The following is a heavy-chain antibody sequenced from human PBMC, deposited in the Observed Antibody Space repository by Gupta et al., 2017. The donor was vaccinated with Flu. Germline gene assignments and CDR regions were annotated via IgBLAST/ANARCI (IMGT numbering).Heavy chain of an antibody. D-gene: IGHD3-3*01. CDR3: ARVPGGTIFGVVTRYYYYGMDV. Sequence: QVQLVQSGAEVTKPGSSVKVSCKASGGTFSSYAISWLRQALGQGLEWMGGILPIFGTANYAQKFQGRVTITADESTSTAYMELSSLRSEDTAVYYCARVPGGTIFGVVTRYYYYGMDVWGQGTTVTVSS. CDR2: ILPIFGTA. V-gene: IGHV1-69*01. J-gene: IGHJ6*02. CDR1: GGTFSSYA.